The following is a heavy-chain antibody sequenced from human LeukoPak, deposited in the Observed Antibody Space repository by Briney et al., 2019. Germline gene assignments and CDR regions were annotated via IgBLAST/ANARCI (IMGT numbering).Heavy chain of an antibody. Sequence: WETLSLTCTVSGGSISSYYWSWIRQPPGKGLEWIGYIYYSGSTNYNPSLKSRVTISVDTSKNQFSLKLSSVTAADTAVYYCARHSVDAFDIWGQGTMVTVSS. J-gene: IGHJ3*02. CDR1: GGSISSYY. CDR3: ARHSVDAFDI. D-gene: IGHD6-19*01. CDR2: IYYSGST. V-gene: IGHV4-59*08.